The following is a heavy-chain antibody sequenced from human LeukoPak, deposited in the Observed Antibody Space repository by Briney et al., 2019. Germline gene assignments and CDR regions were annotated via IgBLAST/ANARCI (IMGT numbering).Heavy chain of an antibody. V-gene: IGHV3-53*01. CDR3: ARDYMDV. CDR1: GFTFNTFS. Sequence: GRSLRLSCAASGFTFNTFSMHWVRQAPGKGLEWVSVIYVDGSTYYADSVKGRFSISRDNSKNTLSLQMNSLRAEDTAVYYCARDYMDVWGKGTTVTVSS. J-gene: IGHJ6*03. CDR2: IYVDGST.